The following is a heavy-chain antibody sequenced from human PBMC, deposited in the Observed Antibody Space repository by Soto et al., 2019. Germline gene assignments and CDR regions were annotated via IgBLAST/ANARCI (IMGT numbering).Heavy chain of an antibody. V-gene: IGHV4-34*02. CDR3: ARGRAPPREFAP. CDR1: GGSFSGYY. CDR2: ITQSGTT. J-gene: IGHJ5*02. Sequence: QVHLQQSGAGLVKPSGTLSLACDVSGGSFSGYYLNWIRQTPGGRLEWIGEITQSGTTNYNPSFQSRAALSVDTSKTNFSLSLSSLTAADTAVYYCARGRAPPREFAPWGQGVLVTVSS.